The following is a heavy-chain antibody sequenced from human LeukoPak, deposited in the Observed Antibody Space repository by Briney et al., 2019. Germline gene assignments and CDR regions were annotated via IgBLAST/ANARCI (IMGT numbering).Heavy chain of an antibody. CDR2: INPNSGGT. V-gene: IGHV1-2*02. CDR1: GYTFTGYY. J-gene: IGHJ4*02. Sequence: ASVKVSCKASGYTFTGYYMHWVRQAPGQGLEWMGWINPNSGGTNYAQKFQGRVTMTRDTSISTAYMELSRLRSDDTAVYYCAREGSQRFWSGYQPENWGQGTLVTVSS. CDR3: AREGSQRFWSGYQPEN. D-gene: IGHD3-3*01.